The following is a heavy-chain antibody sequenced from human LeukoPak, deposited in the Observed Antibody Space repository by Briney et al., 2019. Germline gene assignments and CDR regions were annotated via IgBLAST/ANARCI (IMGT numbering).Heavy chain of an antibody. J-gene: IGHJ3*02. Sequence: PSETLSLTCAVYGGSFSGYYWSWIRQPPGKGLEWIGEINHSGSTNYNPSLKSRVTISVDTSKNQFSLKLSSVTAADTAVYYCARDHHYYDSSGYYYSAAFDIWGQGTMVTVSS. V-gene: IGHV4-34*01. CDR2: INHSGST. CDR3: ARDHHYYDSSGYYYSAAFDI. D-gene: IGHD3-22*01. CDR1: GGSFSGYY.